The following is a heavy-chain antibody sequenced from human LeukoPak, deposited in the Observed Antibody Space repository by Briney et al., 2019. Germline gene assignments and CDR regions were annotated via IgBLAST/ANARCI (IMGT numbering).Heavy chain of an antibody. Sequence: GGSLRLSCAASGFSFSSYGMHWVRQAPGKGLEWVAIIWSDGSNKYYVDSVKGRFTVSRDNSKNTLYLQMNSLRAEDTAVYYCASVGPSSWAGIYAFDIWGQGTMVTVSS. CDR3: ASVGPSSWAGIYAFDI. V-gene: IGHV3-33*01. J-gene: IGHJ3*02. CDR1: GFSFSSYG. CDR2: IWSDGSNK. D-gene: IGHD6-13*01.